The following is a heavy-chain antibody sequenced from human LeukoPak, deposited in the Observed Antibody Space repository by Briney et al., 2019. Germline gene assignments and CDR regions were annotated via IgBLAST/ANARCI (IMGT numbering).Heavy chain of an antibody. J-gene: IGHJ4*02. CDR2: IHTRGST. CDR3: ARDQYYYDSSGTITLDY. Sequence: SETLSLTCTVSGVSISSYFWSWIRQPAGKGLEWIGRIHTRGSTNYNPSLKSRVTMSVDTSKNQFSLKLCSVTAADTAVYYCARDQYYYDSSGTITLDYWGQGTLVTVSS. D-gene: IGHD3-22*01. V-gene: IGHV4-4*07. CDR1: GVSISSYF.